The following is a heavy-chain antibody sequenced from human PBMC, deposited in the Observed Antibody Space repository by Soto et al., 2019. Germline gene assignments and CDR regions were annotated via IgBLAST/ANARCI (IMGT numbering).Heavy chain of an antibody. V-gene: IGHV1-8*01. D-gene: IGHD3-3*01. CDR2: MNPNSGNT. Sequence: QVQLVQSGAEVKKPGASVKVSCKASGYTFTSYDINWVRQATGQGLEWMGWMNPNSGNTGYAQKFQGRVTMTRNTSISTAYMELSSLRSEDTAVYYGARDATKYDRDYCGMDVWGQGTTVTVSS. J-gene: IGHJ6*02. CDR3: ARDATKYDRDYCGMDV. CDR1: GYTFTSYD.